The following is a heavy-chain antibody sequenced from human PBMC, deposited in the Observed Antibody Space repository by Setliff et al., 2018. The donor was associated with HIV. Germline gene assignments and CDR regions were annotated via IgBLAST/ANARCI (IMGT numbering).Heavy chain of an antibody. D-gene: IGHD2-15*01. CDR3: ARGFPFCSGGNCRANYFDY. J-gene: IGHJ4*02. V-gene: IGHV4-34*01. CDR1: GGSFSGYS. CDR2: INHSGST. Sequence: SETLSLTCAVYGGSFSGYSWSWIRQPPGKGLEWIGEINHSGSTNYNPSLKSRVTISVDTSKNQFSLKLSSVTAADTAVFYCARGFPFCSGGNCRANYFDYWGQGTLVTVS.